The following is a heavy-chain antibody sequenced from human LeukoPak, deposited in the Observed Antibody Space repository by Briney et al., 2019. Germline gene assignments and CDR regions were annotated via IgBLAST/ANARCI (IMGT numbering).Heavy chain of an antibody. Sequence: GGSLRLSCAASGLTFSSYSMNWVRQAPGKGLEWVSSISSSSYIYYADSVKGRFTISRDNAKNSLYLQMNSLRAEDTAVYYCARVYAAANANYYGMDVWGQGTTVTVSS. CDR3: ARVYAAANANYYGMDV. CDR1: GLTFSSYS. CDR2: ISSSSYI. V-gene: IGHV3-21*01. D-gene: IGHD6-25*01. J-gene: IGHJ6*02.